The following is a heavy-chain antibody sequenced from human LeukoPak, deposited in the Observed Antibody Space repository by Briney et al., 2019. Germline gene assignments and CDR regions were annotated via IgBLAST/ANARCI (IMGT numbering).Heavy chain of an antibody. CDR2: IYTSGST. V-gene: IGHV4-4*07. J-gene: IGHJ3*02. Sequence: SETLSLTCTVSGGSISSYYWSWIRQPAGKGLEWIGRIYTSGSTNYNPSLKSRVTISVDTSKNQFSLKLSSVTAADTAVYYCASQGGYPIDAFDIWGQGTMVTVSS. CDR1: GGSISSYY. D-gene: IGHD3-16*01. CDR3: ASQGGYPIDAFDI.